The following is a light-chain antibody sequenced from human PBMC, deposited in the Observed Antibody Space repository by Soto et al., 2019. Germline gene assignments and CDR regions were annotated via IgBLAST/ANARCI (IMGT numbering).Light chain of an antibody. J-gene: IGLJ3*02. CDR2: SNN. Sequence: QSVLTQPPSASGTPGQRVTISCSGSSSNIGRYNVNWYQQLPGMAPKLLIYSNNRRPSGVPDRFSGSKSGTSASLAISGLQFEDEADYYCASWAGSRTVWVFGGGTKVTVL. CDR1: SSNIGRYN. CDR3: ASWAGSRTVWV. V-gene: IGLV1-44*01.